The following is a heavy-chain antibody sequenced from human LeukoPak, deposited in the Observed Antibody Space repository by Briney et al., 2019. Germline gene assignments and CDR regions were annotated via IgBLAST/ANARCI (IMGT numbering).Heavy chain of an antibody. CDR3: ARASMRMATAGLVDY. Sequence: GGSLRLSCEASGFIFSDYYMSWIRQAPGKGLEWVSYISSSSSYKNNADSAKGRFTISRDDPKNSLYLQMNSLRAEDTAVYYCARASMRMATAGLVDYWGQGTLVTVSS. CDR2: ISSSSSYK. CDR1: GFIFSDYY. D-gene: IGHD5-24*01. J-gene: IGHJ4*02. V-gene: IGHV3-11*05.